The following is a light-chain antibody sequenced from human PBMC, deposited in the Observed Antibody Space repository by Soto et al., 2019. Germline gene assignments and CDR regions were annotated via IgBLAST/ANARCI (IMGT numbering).Light chain of an antibody. CDR1: SSDVGGYNY. CDR3: SSYTSSSTRV. J-gene: IGLJ2*01. CDR2: DVS. V-gene: IGLV2-14*01. Sequence: QSALTQPASVSGSPGQSITISCTGTSSDVGGYNYVSWYQQHPGKAPKLMIYDVSNRPSGVSNRFSGYKSGNTASLTISGLQAEDEADYYCSSYTSSSTRVFGGGTTLTVL.